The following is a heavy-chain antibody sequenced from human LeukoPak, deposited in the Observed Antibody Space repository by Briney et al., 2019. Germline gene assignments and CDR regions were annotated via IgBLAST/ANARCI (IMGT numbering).Heavy chain of an antibody. D-gene: IGHD2-2*01. Sequence: SETLSLTCAVYGRSFSGYYWSWIRQPPGKGLEWIGEINHSGSTNYNPSLKSRVTISVDTSKNQFSLKLSSVTAADTAVYYCARGRGNIVVVPAAQQAKGSNWFDPWGQGTLVTVSS. CDR1: GRSFSGYY. V-gene: IGHV4-34*01. CDR2: INHSGST. J-gene: IGHJ5*02. CDR3: ARGRGNIVVVPAAQQAKGSNWFDP.